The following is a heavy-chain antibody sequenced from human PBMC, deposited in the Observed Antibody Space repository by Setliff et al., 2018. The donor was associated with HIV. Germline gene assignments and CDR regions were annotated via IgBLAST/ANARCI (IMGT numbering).Heavy chain of an antibody. CDR2: VYTSGSI. CDR3: ARGSYYDSSNYHHRRDFEI. D-gene: IGHD3-22*01. V-gene: IGHV4-61*09. CDR1: GGSIGSGSYY. J-gene: IGHJ3*02. Sequence: SETLSLTCTVSGGSIGSGSYYWNWIRQPAGKGPEWIGHVYTSGSINYNPSLKSRVAVSVDTTKNQLSLRVYSVIAADTAVYYCARGSYYDSSNYHHRRDFEIWGQGTMVTVSS.